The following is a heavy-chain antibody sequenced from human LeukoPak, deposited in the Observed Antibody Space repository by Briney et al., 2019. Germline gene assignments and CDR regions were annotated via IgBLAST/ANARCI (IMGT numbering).Heavy chain of an antibody. CDR3: ARDNRGYNVAFDI. Sequence: GGSLRLSCEVSGFTFSNYGMNWVRQAPGKGLQWVSYLVAGGAKYYADSVKGRFTISRDNAKNSLYLQLNSLRAEDTAIYFCARDNRGYNVAFDIWGQGTMVTVSS. J-gene: IGHJ3*02. V-gene: IGHV3-48*03. CDR2: LVAGGAK. D-gene: IGHD5-12*01. CDR1: GFTFSNYG.